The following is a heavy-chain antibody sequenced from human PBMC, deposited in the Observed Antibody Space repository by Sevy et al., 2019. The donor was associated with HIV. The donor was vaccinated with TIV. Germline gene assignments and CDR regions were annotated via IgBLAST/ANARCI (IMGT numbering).Heavy chain of an antibody. CDR3: ARDWGSVH. V-gene: IGHV3-7*01. Sequence: GGSLRLSCTASGFTFSTYWMTWVRQAPGKGLEWVANIKQDGSEKFYVDSVKGRFTISRDNAKNSLYLQMNSLRAEDTAVYYCARDWGSVHWGQGTLVTVSS. J-gene: IGHJ4*02. D-gene: IGHD3-16*01. CDR2: IKQDGSEK. CDR1: GFTFSTYW.